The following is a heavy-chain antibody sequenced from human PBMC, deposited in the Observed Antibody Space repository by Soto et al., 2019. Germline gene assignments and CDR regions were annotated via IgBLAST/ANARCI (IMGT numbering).Heavy chain of an antibody. V-gene: IGHV3-74*01. CDR2: INSDGSST. D-gene: IGHD2-2*01. CDR1: GFTFSIYW. Sequence: GGSLRLSCAASGFTFSIYWMHWVRQAPGKGLVWVSRINSDGSSTSYADSVRGRFTISRDNAKNTLYLQMNSLRAEDTAVYYCASAVGRYXSSTSCYFAGYYYGMDVWGQGTTVTVSS. J-gene: IGHJ6*02. CDR3: ASAVGRYXSSTSCYFAGYYYGMDV.